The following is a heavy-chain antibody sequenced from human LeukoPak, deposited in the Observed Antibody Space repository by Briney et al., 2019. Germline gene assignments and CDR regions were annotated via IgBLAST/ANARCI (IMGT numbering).Heavy chain of an antibody. CDR3: ARDKGFGVLDY. J-gene: IGHJ4*02. CDR1: GGSISSGSYY. V-gene: IGHV4-61*02. Sequence: SETLSLXCTVSGGSISSGSYYWSWIRQPAGKGLEWIGRIYTSGSTNYNPSLKSRVTISVDTSKNQFSLKLSSVTAADTAVYYCARDKGFGVLDYWGQGTLVTVSS. CDR2: IYTSGST. D-gene: IGHD3-3*01.